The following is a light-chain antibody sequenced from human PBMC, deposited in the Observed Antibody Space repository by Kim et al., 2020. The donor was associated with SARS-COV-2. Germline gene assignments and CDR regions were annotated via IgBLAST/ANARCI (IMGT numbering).Light chain of an antibody. Sequence: SVSPGQTDSITCSGDKLGEKYACWYQQKPGQSPVLVIYQDSKRPSGIPERFSGSNSGNTATLTISGTQAMDEADYYCQAWDSSVVFGGGTQLTVL. CDR3: QAWDSSVV. J-gene: IGLJ2*01. V-gene: IGLV3-1*01. CDR2: QDS. CDR1: KLGEKY.